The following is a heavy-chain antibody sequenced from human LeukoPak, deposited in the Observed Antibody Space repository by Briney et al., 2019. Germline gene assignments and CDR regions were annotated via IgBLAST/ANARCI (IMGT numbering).Heavy chain of an antibody. CDR1: GGSISSGDYY. V-gene: IGHV4-30-4*01. Sequence: SETLSLTCTVSGGSISSGDYYWSWIRQPPGKGLEWIGYIYYSGSTYYNPSLKSRVTISVDTSKNQFSLKLSSVTAADTAVYYCARDGSGSLVFDYWGQETLVTVSS. CDR2: IYYSGST. J-gene: IGHJ4*02. D-gene: IGHD3-10*01. CDR3: ARDGSGSLVFDY.